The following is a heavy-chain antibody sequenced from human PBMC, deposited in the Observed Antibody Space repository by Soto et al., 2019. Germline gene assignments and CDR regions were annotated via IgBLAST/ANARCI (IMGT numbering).Heavy chain of an antibody. Sequence: PSETLSLTCTVSGGSISSGGYYWSWIRQHPGKGLEWIGYIYYSGSTYYNPSLKSRVTISVDTSKNQFSLKLSSVTAADTAVYYCARSGPFPSFMITFGGVNPTFDYWGQGTLVTVSS. CDR1: GGSISSGGYY. V-gene: IGHV4-31*03. CDR2: IYYSGST. J-gene: IGHJ4*02. D-gene: IGHD3-16*01. CDR3: ARSGPFPSFMITFGGVNPTFDY.